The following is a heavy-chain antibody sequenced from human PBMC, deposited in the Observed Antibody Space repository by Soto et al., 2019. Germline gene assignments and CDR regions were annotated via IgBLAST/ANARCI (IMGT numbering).Heavy chain of an antibody. D-gene: IGHD6-19*01. CDR1: GVSVTSRSYY. V-gene: IGHV4-61*01. CDR3: AKRNSGWYNFDY. Sequence: SSETLSLTCSVSGVSVTSRSYYWNWIRQSPGRGLEYIGFIYNSGTTNYNPSLKSRVTISVDTSKNQFSLKLSSVTAADTAVYYCAKRNSGWYNFDYWGQGALVTVSS. J-gene: IGHJ4*02. CDR2: IYNSGTT.